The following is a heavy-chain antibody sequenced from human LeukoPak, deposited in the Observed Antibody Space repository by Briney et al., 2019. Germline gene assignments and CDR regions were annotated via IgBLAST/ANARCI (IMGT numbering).Heavy chain of an antibody. CDR1: GFPFSSYS. CDR3: AKGNYDFWSGYPGLSYFDY. D-gene: IGHD3-3*01. Sequence: GGSLRLSCAPSGFPFSSYSVSWVRQAPGKGLEWVSAISGSGVATYYADSVKGRFTISRDNSKNTLYLQMNSLRAGDTAVYYCAKGNYDFWSGYPGLSYFDYWGQGTLVTVSS. V-gene: IGHV3-23*01. J-gene: IGHJ4*02. CDR2: ISGSGVAT.